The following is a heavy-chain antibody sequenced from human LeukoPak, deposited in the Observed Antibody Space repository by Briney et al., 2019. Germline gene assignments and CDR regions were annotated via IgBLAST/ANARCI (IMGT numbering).Heavy chain of an antibody. Sequence: PGGSLRLSCAASGFTFSSYSMNWVRQAPGKGLEWVSSISSSSSYIYYADSVKGRFTISRDNAKNSLYLQMNSLRAEDTAVYYCAREVENSSGWCSHFDYWGQGTLVTVSS. CDR3: AREVENSSGWCSHFDY. D-gene: IGHD6-19*01. V-gene: IGHV3-21*01. J-gene: IGHJ4*02. CDR1: GFTFSSYS. CDR2: ISSSSSYI.